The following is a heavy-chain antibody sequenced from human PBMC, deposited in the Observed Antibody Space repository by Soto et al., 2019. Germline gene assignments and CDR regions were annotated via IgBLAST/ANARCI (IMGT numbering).Heavy chain of an antibody. D-gene: IGHD5-12*01. V-gene: IGHV3-48*03. CDR2: ISSSGSTI. J-gene: IGHJ4*02. CDR3: ARAKRWLPFDY. CDR1: GFTFSSYE. Sequence: EVQLVESGGGLVQPGGSLRLSCAASGFTFSSYEMNWVRQAPGKGLEWVSYISSSGSTIYYADSVKGRFTISRDNAKNSLYLQMISLRAEDTAVYYCARAKRWLPFDYWGQGTLVTVSS.